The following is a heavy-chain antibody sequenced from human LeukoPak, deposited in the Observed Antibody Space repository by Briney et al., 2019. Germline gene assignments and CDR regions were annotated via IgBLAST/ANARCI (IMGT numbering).Heavy chain of an antibody. Sequence: PSETLSLTCTVSGGSISSSSYYWGWIRQPPGKGLEWIGSIYYSGSTNYNPSLKSRVTISVDTSKNQFSLKLSSVTAADTAVYYCAHTSRSTYYSRDAFDIWGQGTMVTVSS. CDR1: GGSISSSSYY. CDR2: IYYSGST. J-gene: IGHJ3*02. D-gene: IGHD3-10*01. CDR3: AHTSRSTYYSRDAFDI. V-gene: IGHV4-39*07.